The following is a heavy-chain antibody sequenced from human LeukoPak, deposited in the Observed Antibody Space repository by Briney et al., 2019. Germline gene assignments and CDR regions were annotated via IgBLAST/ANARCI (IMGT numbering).Heavy chain of an antibody. CDR3: ARYLVTTGVPYYFDY. CDR2: IYYSGST. CDR1: GGSISSSSYY. D-gene: IGHD4-23*01. V-gene: IGHV4-39*01. Sequence: SETLSLTCTVSGGSISSSSYYGGWIRQPPGKGLEWIGSIYYSGSTYYNPSLKSRVTISVDTSKNQFSLKLSSVTAADTAVYYCARYLVTTGVPYYFDYWGQGTLVTVSS. J-gene: IGHJ4*02.